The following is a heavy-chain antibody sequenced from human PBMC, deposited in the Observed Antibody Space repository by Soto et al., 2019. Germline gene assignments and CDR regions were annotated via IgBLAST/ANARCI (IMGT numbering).Heavy chain of an antibody. Sequence: QPGWSLRLSCAASGFTFSSYAMSWVRQAPGKGLEWVSAISGSSSSTYYADSVKGRFTISRDNAKNSLYLQMNSLRAEDTAVYYCARHTSGWHYYDYWGQGTPVTVSS. CDR2: ISGSSSST. D-gene: IGHD6-19*01. CDR3: ARHTSGWHYYDY. CDR1: GFTFSSYA. V-gene: IGHV3-48*04. J-gene: IGHJ4*02.